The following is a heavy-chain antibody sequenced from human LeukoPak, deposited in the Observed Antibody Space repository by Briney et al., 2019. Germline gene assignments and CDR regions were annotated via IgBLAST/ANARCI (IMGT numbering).Heavy chain of an antibody. CDR2: IWYDGSNK. Sequence: GGSLRLSCAASGFTFSSYGMHWVRQAPGKGLEWVAVIWYDGSNKYYADSVKGRFTISRDNSKNTLYLQMNSLRAEDTAVYCCARGFDSPWQWLVLWGQGTMVTVSS. V-gene: IGHV3-33*01. D-gene: IGHD6-19*01. CDR3: ARGFDSPWQWLVL. J-gene: IGHJ3*01. CDR1: GFTFSSYG.